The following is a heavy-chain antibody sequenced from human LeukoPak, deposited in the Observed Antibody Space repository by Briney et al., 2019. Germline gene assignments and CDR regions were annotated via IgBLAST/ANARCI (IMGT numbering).Heavy chain of an antibody. CDR2: IYPGDSDT. CDR1: GYSFTNYW. V-gene: IGHV5-51*01. Sequence: PGESLKISCKGSGYSFTNYWIGWVRQLPGKGLEWVGIIYPGDSDTRYSPSFQGQVTVSADKSISTAYLQWSSLKASDTAMYHCVRLDTSGHYYFDYWGQGTLVTVSS. J-gene: IGHJ4*02. CDR3: VRLDTSGHYYFDY. D-gene: IGHD3-22*01.